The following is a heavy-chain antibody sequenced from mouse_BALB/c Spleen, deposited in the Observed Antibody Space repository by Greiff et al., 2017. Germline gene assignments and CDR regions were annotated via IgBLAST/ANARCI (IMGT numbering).Heavy chain of an antibody. D-gene: IGHD3-3*01. V-gene: IGHV3-6*02. Sequence: ESGPGLVKPSQSLSLTCSVTGYSITSGYYWNWIRQFPGNKLEWMGYISYDGSNNYNPSLKNRISITRDTSKNQFFLKLNSVTTEDTATYYCATGRAYSDYWGQGTTLTVSS. CDR2: ISYDGSN. J-gene: IGHJ2*01. CDR1: GYSITSGYY. CDR3: ATGRAYSDY.